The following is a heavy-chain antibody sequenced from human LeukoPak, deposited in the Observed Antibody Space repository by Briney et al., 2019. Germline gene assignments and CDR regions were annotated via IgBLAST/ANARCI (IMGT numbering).Heavy chain of an antibody. Sequence: TSETLSLTCAVSGYSISSGYYWGWIRPPPGKGLEWIGSIYHSGSTYYNPSLKSRVTISVDTSKNQFSLKLSSVTAADTAVYYCARIAYCGGDCEYNWFDPWGQGALVTVSS. J-gene: IGHJ5*02. CDR2: IYHSGST. CDR1: GYSISSGYY. V-gene: IGHV4-38-2*01. CDR3: ARIAYCGGDCEYNWFDP. D-gene: IGHD2-21*02.